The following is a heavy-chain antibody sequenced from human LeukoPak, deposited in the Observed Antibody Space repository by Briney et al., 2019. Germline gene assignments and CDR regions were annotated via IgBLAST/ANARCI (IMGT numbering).Heavy chain of an antibody. V-gene: IGHV3-11*03. J-gene: IGHJ4*02. CDR3: AKHSSGWPYFDY. D-gene: IGHD6-19*01. CDR1: GFTFSDYY. CDR2: ISGSSGYT. Sequence: GSLRLSCAASGFTFSDYYMSWIRQAPGKGLEWVSYISGSSGYTNYADPVKGRFTISRDNSKNTLYLQMNSLRAEDTAVYYCAKHSSGWPYFDYWGQGTLVTVSS.